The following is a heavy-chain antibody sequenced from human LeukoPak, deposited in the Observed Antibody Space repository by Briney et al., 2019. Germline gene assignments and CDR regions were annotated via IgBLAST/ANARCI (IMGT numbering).Heavy chain of an antibody. CDR2: IYYSGST. Sequence: SQTLSLTCTVSGGSISSGDYYWSWIRQPPGKGLEWIGYIYYSGSTYYNPSLKSRVTISVDTSKNQFSLKLSSVTAADTAVYYCASSNSVLGYFQHWGQGTLVTVSS. V-gene: IGHV4-30-4*08. CDR3: ASSNSVLGYFQH. CDR1: GGSISSGDYY. J-gene: IGHJ1*01. D-gene: IGHD2/OR15-2a*01.